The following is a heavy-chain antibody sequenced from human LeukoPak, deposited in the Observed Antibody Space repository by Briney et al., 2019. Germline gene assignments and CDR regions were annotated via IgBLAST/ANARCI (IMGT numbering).Heavy chain of an antibody. CDR3: AREAVAVAFDI. CDR1: GFTVSSNY. J-gene: IGHJ3*02. D-gene: IGHD6-19*01. CDR2: ISSSSSTI. V-gene: IGHV3-48*04. Sequence: GGSLRLSCAASGFTVSSNYMSWVRQAPGKGLEWVSYISSSSSTIYYADSVKGRFTISRDNAKNSLYLQMNSLRAEDTAVYYCAREAVAVAFDIWGQGTMVTVSS.